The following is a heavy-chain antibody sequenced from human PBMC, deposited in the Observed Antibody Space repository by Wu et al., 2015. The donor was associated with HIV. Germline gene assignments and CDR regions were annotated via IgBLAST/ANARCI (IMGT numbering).Heavy chain of an antibody. D-gene: IGHD2-2*01. J-gene: IGHJ6*03. CDR1: GGTFSSYA. CDR2: IIPIFGTA. CDR3: ARKGGYCSSTSCHDYYYYYMDV. Sequence: QVQLVQSGAEVKKPGSSVKVSCKASGGTFSSYAISWVRQAPGQGLEWMGGIIPIFGTANYAQKFQGRVTITADESTSTAYMELSSLRSEDTAVYYCARKGGYCSSTSCHDYYYYYMDVWGKGTTVTVSS. V-gene: IGHV1-69*12.